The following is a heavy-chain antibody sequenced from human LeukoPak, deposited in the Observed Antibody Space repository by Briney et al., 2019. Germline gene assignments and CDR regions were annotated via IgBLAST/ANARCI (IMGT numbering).Heavy chain of an antibody. J-gene: IGHJ6*03. CDR2: IYTSGST. D-gene: IGHD6-13*01. V-gene: IGHV4-61*02. Sequence: SETLSLTCTVSGGSISSGSYYWSWIRQPAGKGLEWIGRIYTSGSTNYNPSLKSRVTISVDTSKNQFSLKLSSVTAADTAVYYCARGWAAAGINYYYMDVWGKGTTVTVSS. CDR1: GGSISSGSYY. CDR3: ARGWAAAGINYYYMDV.